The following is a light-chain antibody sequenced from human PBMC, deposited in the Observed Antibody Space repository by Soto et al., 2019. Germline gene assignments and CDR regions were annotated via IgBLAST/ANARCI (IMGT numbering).Light chain of an antibody. CDR3: CLYAGSSTVLV. V-gene: IGLV2-23*03. Sequence: QSALTQPASVSGSPGQSITISCTGTSSDVGSYNLVSWYQQHPGKAPKLMIYEGSKRPSGVSNRFSGSKSGNTASLTISGLQAEDEADYYCCLYAGSSTVLVFGGGTKLTVL. CDR1: SSDVGSYNL. J-gene: IGLJ2*01. CDR2: EGS.